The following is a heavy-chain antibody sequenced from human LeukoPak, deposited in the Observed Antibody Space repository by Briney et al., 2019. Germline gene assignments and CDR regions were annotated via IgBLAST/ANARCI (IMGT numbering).Heavy chain of an antibody. Sequence: SETLSLTCAVYGGSFSGYYWSWIRQPPGKGLEWIGEINHSGSTNYNPSPTSRVTISVDTSKNQFFLQLSSVAAADTAVYYCARRGGYCSSTGCYSDYYYYMDVWGKGTTVTVSS. CDR2: INHSGST. CDR3: ARRGGYCSSTGCYSDYYYYMDV. CDR1: GGSFSGYY. D-gene: IGHD2-2*03. J-gene: IGHJ6*03. V-gene: IGHV4-34*01.